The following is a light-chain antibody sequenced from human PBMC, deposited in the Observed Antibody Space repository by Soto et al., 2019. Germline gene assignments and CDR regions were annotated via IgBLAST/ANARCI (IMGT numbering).Light chain of an antibody. CDR2: GAS. CDR3: QQYNNWPWT. Sequence: EIVITQAPATLSVAPFVRATLSCRASQSISGTLAWYQQKPGQAPRLLIYGASTRATSFPARFSGSGSGTDFTLTISSLQSEDFAVYYCQQYNNWPWTFGQGTKVDIK. V-gene: IGKV3-15*01. J-gene: IGKJ1*01. CDR1: QSISGT.